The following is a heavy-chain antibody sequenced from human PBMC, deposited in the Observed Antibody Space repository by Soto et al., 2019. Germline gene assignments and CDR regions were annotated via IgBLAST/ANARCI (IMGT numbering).Heavy chain of an antibody. CDR1: GYTFSNYG. V-gene: IGHV1-18*01. J-gene: IGHJ5*02. CDR3: ARVVPGAEAWFAP. CDR2: ISLYSDGT. D-gene: IGHD2-2*01. Sequence: ASVKVSCKTSGYTFSNYGITWVRQAPGQPLEWLGWISLYSDGTNYAQKFQGRVSMTTDTSTTTAYMELRSLRSDDTAVYYCARVVPGAEAWFAPGGQGTLVTVSS.